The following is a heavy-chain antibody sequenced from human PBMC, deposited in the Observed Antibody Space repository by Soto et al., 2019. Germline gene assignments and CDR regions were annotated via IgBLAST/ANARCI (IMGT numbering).Heavy chain of an antibody. V-gene: IGHV4-31*03. CDR2: ISYSGNT. D-gene: IGHD3-10*01. CDR1: GGSINSGGYY. J-gene: IGHJ6*02. CDR3: ARAVPGFYGMDV. Sequence: QVQLQESAPGLVKPSQTLSLTCNVSGGSINSGGYYWSWIRQHPGKGLEWIGYISYSGNTYYNPCLRSRVTISIDLSKSHFSLNLNPVTAADTAVYHCARAVPGFYGMDVWGQGTTVTVSS.